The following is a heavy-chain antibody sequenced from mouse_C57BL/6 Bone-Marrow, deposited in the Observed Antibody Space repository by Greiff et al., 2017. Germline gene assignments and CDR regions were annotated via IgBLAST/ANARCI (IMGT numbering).Heavy chain of an antibody. CDR3: ARGWGTVVATPWGFDV. CDR2: INYDGSST. Sequence: EVQRVESEGGLVQPGSSMKLSCTASGFTFSDYYMAWVRQVPEKGLEWVANINYDGSSTYYLDSLKSRFIISRDNAKNILYLQMSSLKSEDTATYYCARGWGTVVATPWGFDVWGTGTTVTVSS. CDR1: GFTFSDYY. D-gene: IGHD1-1*01. J-gene: IGHJ1*03. V-gene: IGHV5-16*01.